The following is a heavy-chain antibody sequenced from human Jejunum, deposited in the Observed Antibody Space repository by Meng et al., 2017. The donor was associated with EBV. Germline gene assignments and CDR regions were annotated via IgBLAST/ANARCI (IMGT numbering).Heavy chain of an antibody. V-gene: IGHV3-23*04. Sequence: VQVVEFGGGLVQPGVPLRLSCAASGFTFSSYSMSWVRQAPGKGLEWVSTVSGSGGNTYYADSVKGRFTISRDISKNTLYLQMNSLTAEDTAIYYCAKLLKYWGQGTLVTVSS. CDR3: AKLLKY. CDR1: GFTFSSYS. J-gene: IGHJ4*02. CDR2: VSGSGGNT.